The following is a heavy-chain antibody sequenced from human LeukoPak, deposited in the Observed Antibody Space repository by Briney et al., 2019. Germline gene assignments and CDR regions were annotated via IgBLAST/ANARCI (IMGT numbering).Heavy chain of an antibody. CDR3: ARGGGYYYDSSGYYYPLDY. J-gene: IGHJ4*02. CDR1: GGSISSYY. V-gene: IGHV4-59*01. Sequence: SETLSLTCTVSGGSISSYYWSWIRQPPGKGLEWIGYIYCSGSTNYNPSLKSRVTISVDTSKNQFSLKLSSVTAADTAVYYCARGGGYYYDSSGYYYPLDYWGQGTLVTVSS. CDR2: IYCSGST. D-gene: IGHD3-22*01.